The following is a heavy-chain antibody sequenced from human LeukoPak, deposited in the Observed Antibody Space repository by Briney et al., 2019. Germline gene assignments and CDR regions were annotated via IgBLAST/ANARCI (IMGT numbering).Heavy chain of an antibody. Sequence: GASVKVSCKASGYTFTGYYMHWVRQAPGQGLEWMGWINPNSGGTNYAQKFQGRVTMTRDTSISTAYMELSRLRSDDTAVYFCAREDYNDRGSNDYGGQGTLVTVSS. CDR3: AREDYNDRGSNDY. CDR2: INPNSGGT. V-gene: IGHV1-2*02. CDR1: GYTFTGYY. J-gene: IGHJ4*02. D-gene: IGHD3-22*01.